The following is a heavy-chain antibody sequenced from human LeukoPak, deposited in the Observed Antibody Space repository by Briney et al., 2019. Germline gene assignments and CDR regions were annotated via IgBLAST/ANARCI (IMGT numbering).Heavy chain of an antibody. Sequence: SETLSLTCTVSGGSISSYYWSWIRQPPGKGLEWIGYIYYSGSTNYNPSLKSRVTISVDTSKNQFSLKLSSVTAADTAVYYCARGGRGLLWFGGSDPVWGQGTLVTVSS. V-gene: IGHV4-59*01. CDR3: ARGGRGLLWFGGSDPV. CDR1: GGSISSYY. J-gene: IGHJ4*02. CDR2: IYYSGST. D-gene: IGHD3-10*01.